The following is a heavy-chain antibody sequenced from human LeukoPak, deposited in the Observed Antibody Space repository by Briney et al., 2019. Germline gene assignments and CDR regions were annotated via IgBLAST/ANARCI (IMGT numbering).Heavy chain of an antibody. CDR3: ARDDIAVGGTDFDY. CDR1: GFTFSRYW. Sequence: AGSLRLSCAASGFTFSRYWMHWVRQGPGKGLVWVARITPIGDFTKYADSVEGRFTNSRDNAENTLYLQMNSLRAEDKAVYYCARDDIAVGGTDFDYWGQGTLVTVSS. V-gene: IGHV3-74*03. D-gene: IGHD6-19*01. CDR2: ITPIGDFT. J-gene: IGHJ4*02.